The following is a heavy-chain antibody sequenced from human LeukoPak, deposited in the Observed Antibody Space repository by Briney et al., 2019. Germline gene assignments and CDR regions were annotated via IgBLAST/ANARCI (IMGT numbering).Heavy chain of an antibody. CDR1: GFTFNYYA. CDR2: IIDNDGRT. V-gene: IGHV3-23*01. Sequence: AGSLRLSCAASGFTFNYYAMSWVRQDPAKGLEWVSGIIDNDGRTYYTDSVKGRFTISRDKTKNTVYLQMHNLRADDTAVYFCARHDSFIPYWGQGTLVTVAS. J-gene: IGHJ4*02. CDR3: ARHDSFIPY. D-gene: IGHD5-18*01.